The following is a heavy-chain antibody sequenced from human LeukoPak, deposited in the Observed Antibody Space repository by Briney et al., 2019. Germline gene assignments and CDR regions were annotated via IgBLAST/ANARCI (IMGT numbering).Heavy chain of an antibody. J-gene: IGHJ1*01. D-gene: IGHD3-16*01. Sequence: GGSLRLSCEASGFTFSDYYMSWIRQAQGKGLAWVSYISSSGSTIYYADSVKGRFTISRDNAKNSLYLQMNSLRAEDTAVYYYARDKGVWGLTHWGQGTLVTVSS. CDR2: ISSSGSTI. V-gene: IGHV3-11*01. CDR1: GFTFSDYY. CDR3: ARDKGVWGLTH.